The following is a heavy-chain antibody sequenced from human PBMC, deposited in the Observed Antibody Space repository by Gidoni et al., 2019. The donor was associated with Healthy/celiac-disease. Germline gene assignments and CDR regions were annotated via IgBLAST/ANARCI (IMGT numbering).Heavy chain of an antibody. J-gene: IGHJ4*02. CDR1: GFSLSTSGVG. D-gene: IGHD5-12*01. Sequence: QTTLKESHPTQLKPTQTLSLTCTFSGFSLSTSGVGVGWIRQPPGKALEWLALIYWDDDKRYSPSLKSRLTITKDTSKNQVVLTMTNMDPVDTATYYCAHRMATISFDYWGQGTLVTVSS. CDR2: IYWDDDK. V-gene: IGHV2-5*02. CDR3: AHRMATISFDY.